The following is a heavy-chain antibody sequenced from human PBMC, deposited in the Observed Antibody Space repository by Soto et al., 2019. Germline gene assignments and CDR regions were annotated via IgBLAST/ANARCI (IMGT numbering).Heavy chain of an antibody. CDR3: ARHSSNFRYYYYAMDV. CDR1: GYTFTDYW. CDR2: IYPGDSDT. V-gene: IGHV5-51*01. J-gene: IGHJ6*02. Sequence: GESLKISCKGSGYTFTDYWIGWVRQLPGKGLEWMGIIYPGDSDTRYSPSFQGHVTITVDKSTSTAYLQWNTLKASDTAMYYCARHSSNFRYYYYAMDVWGQGNTVTV. D-gene: IGHD6-19*01.